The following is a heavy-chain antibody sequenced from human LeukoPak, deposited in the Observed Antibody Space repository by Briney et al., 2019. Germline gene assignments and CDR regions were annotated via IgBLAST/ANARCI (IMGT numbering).Heavy chain of an antibody. J-gene: IGHJ6*02. CDR1: GGSFSGYS. D-gene: IGHD3-10*01. CDR3: ARGPRLLWFGELSLPYYYGMDV. Sequence: SETLSLTCAVYGGSFSGYSWSWIRQPPGKGLEWIGYIYHSGSTYYNPSLKSRVTISVDRSKNQFSLKLSSVTAADTAVYYCARGPRLLWFGELSLPYYYGMDVWGQGTTVTVSS. CDR2: IYHSGST. V-gene: IGHV4-30-2*01.